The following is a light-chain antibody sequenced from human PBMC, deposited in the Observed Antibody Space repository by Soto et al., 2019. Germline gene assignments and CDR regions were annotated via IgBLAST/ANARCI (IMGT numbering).Light chain of an antibody. CDR2: DAS. V-gene: IGKV3D-20*02. J-gene: IGKJ5*01. CDR3: QQRSKWPIT. CDR1: QSVSSNY. Sequence: ESVLTQSPGTLSLSPGERATLSCRASQSVSSNYLAWYQQKPGQAPRLFIYDASNRATGIPARFSGSGSGTDFTLTISSLEPEDFAVYYCQQRSKWPITFGQGTRLEIK.